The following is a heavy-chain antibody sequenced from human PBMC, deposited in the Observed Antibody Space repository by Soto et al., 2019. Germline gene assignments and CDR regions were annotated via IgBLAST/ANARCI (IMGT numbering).Heavy chain of an antibody. CDR1: GFTFSDYY. J-gene: IGHJ4*02. CDR2: VSSSSSYT. CDR3: ARDWRVGYSYGTFDY. Sequence: PGGSLRLSGAASGFTFSDYYISWIRRAPGKGLEWVSYVSSSSSYTNYADSVKGRFTISRDNAKNSLYLQMNSLRAEDTAVYYCARDWRVGYSYGTFDYWGQGTLVTVSS. V-gene: IGHV3-11*06. D-gene: IGHD5-18*01.